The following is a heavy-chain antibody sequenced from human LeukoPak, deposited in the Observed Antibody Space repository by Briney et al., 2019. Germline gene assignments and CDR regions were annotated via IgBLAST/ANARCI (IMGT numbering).Heavy chain of an antibody. CDR3: AKSREEWSNPAGVDV. V-gene: IGHV3-30*02. J-gene: IGHJ6*04. D-gene: IGHD3-3*01. CDR1: GFTFSSYG. CDR2: IRYDGSNK. Sequence: GGSLRLSCAASGFTFSSYGMHWVRQAPGKGLEWVAFIRYDGSNKYYADSVKGRFTISRDNSKNTLYLQMNSLRAEDTAVYYCAKSREEWSNPAGVDVWGKGTTVTVSS.